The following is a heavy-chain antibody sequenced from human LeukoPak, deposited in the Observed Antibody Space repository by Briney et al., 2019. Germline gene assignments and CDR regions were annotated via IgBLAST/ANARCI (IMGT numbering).Heavy chain of an antibody. V-gene: IGHV1-69*13. Sequence: ASVKVSCKASGGTFISYAISWVRQAPGQGLEWMGGIIPNFGTANYAQKFQGRVTITADESTSTAYMELSSLRSEDTAVYYCARDSPSPYYSDTWGQGTMVTVSS. CDR2: IIPNFGTA. D-gene: IGHD3-10*01. J-gene: IGHJ3*02. CDR3: ARDSPSPYYSDT. CDR1: GGTFISYA.